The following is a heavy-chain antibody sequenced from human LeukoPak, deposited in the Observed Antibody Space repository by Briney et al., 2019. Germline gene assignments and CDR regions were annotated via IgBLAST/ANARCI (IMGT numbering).Heavy chain of an antibody. CDR3: ARSPGGDPRGRLDH. Sequence: SVNVSCKASGGTFSRYAISWVRQAPGLGLEWMGGILPTFGTANYAQKFQGRVTITADESTSTAYMEMSSLTSEDTAVYYCARSPGGDPRGRLDHWGQGTLVTVSS. D-gene: IGHD3-16*01. CDR1: GGTFSRYA. J-gene: IGHJ4*02. V-gene: IGHV1-69*01. CDR2: ILPTFGTA.